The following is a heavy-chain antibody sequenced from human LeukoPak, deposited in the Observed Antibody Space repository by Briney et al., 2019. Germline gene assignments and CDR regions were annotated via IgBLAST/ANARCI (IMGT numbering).Heavy chain of an antibody. D-gene: IGHD3-10*01. CDR2: INPNSGGT. V-gene: IGHV1-2*02. Sequence: ASVKVSCKASGYTFTGYYMHWVRQAPGQGLEWMGWINPNSGGTNYAQKFRGRVTMTRDTSISTAYMELSRLRSDDTAVYYCARGDSAGITMVRGVFDYWGQGTLVTVSS. CDR3: ARGDSAGITMVRGVFDY. CDR1: GYTFTGYY. J-gene: IGHJ4*02.